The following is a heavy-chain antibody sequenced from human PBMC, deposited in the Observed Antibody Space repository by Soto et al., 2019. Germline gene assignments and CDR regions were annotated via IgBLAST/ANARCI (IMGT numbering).Heavy chain of an antibody. J-gene: IGHJ6*02. CDR2: TVIGGGT. CDR3: ARKPPSAIQGWAFGMDV. CDR1: GFTVTDNY. D-gene: IGHD2-2*01. Sequence: EVQLVETGGGLIQPGGSLRLSCAASGFTVTDNYIIWVRQPPGKGLEWVSTTVIGGGTNYADTVKGRFTVSRDNSKNTLHLQMNNLRVEDTAVYYCARKPPSAIQGWAFGMDVWGQGTTVFVSS. V-gene: IGHV3-53*02.